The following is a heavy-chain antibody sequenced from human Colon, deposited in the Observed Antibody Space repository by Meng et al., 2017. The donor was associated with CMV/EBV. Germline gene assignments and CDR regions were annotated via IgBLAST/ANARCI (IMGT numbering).Heavy chain of an antibody. CDR2: LYSSGGT. CDR1: GFPVSTKC. J-gene: IGHJ4*02. CDR3: ARATPTGTTEPDDY. Sequence: ASGFPVSTKCMSWGRLAPGKGRECVSVLYSSGGTHYADSVTGRFAISRDNSKNTLYLQMNSLRVEDTAVYYCARATPTGTTEPDDYWRQGTLVTVSS. V-gene: IGHV3-53*01. D-gene: IGHD1-1*01.